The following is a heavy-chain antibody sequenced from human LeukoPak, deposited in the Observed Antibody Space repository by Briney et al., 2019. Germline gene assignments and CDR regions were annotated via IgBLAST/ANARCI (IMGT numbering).Heavy chain of an antibody. CDR1: GLTFGDYA. Sequence: PGGSLRLSCTASGLTFGDYAMSWDRQAPGKGLEWVGFIRSKDYGGTTEYAASVKGRFTISRDNSKSIAYLQMNSLKTEDTAVYYCTSSYYDILTGYSDYYYGMDVWGQGTTVTVSS. CDR2: IRSKDYGGTT. CDR3: TSSYYDILTGYSDYYYGMDV. D-gene: IGHD3-9*01. J-gene: IGHJ6*02. V-gene: IGHV3-49*04.